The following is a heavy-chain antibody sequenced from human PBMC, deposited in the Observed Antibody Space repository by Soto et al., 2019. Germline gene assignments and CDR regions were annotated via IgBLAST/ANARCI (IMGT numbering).Heavy chain of an antibody. Sequence: EVQLLESGGGLVQPGGSLRLSCAASGFTFSNYAMNWVRQAPGKGLEWVSTISGSGSSPYYADSVKGRFTISRDNSKNTLYLQMDSLRAGDSAIYYCAKEGTSGLYYFYYWGQGTLVTGSS. V-gene: IGHV3-23*01. CDR1: GFTFSNYA. CDR3: AKEGTSGLYYFYY. CDR2: ISGSGSSP. J-gene: IGHJ4*02. D-gene: IGHD6-19*01.